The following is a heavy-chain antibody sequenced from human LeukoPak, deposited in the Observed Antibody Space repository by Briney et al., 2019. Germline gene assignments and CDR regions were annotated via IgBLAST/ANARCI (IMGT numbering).Heavy chain of an antibody. CDR3: ARLGYNGGWYQYYFEY. V-gene: IGHV4-39*01. D-gene: IGHD6-19*01. CDR1: GASISTSAYY. Sequence: PSETLSLTCAVSGASISTSAYYWGWIRQPPGKGLLWFGSVYYSGTTYYNPSLQSRVTISVDTSKNQFSLELTSVTAADAAVYYCARLGYNGGWYQYYFEYWGLGTLVTVSS. CDR2: VYYSGTT. J-gene: IGHJ4*02.